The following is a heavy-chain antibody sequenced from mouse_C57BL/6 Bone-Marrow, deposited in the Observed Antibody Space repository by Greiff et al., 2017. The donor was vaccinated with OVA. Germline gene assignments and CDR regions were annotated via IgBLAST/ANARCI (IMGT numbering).Heavy chain of an antibody. D-gene: IGHD2-2*01. Sequence: VQLQQPGAELVKPGASVKMSCKASGYTFTSYWITWVKQRPGQGLEWIGDIYPGSGSTNYNEKFKSQATLTVDTSSSTTYMQLSSLTSEDSAVDYCARGGLQREYYFDYWGQGTTLTVSS. CDR2: IYPGSGST. CDR1: GYTFTSYW. V-gene: IGHV1-55*01. CDR3: ARGGLQREYYFDY. J-gene: IGHJ2*01.